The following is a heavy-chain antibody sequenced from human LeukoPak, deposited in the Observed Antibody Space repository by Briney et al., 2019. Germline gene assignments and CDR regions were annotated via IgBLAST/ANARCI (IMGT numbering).Heavy chain of an antibody. V-gene: IGHV3-48*03. J-gene: IGHJ3*02. CDR1: GFAFSSYE. Sequence: GGSLRLSCAASGFAFSSYELYWVRQAPGKGLEWISYISSSSTTIKYADSVRGRFTISRDDVGESLYLQMNSLRAEDTAIYYCGASRQYVGAFDIWGQGTLVTVSS. CDR2: ISSSSTTI. CDR3: GASRQYVGAFDI. D-gene: IGHD3-16*01.